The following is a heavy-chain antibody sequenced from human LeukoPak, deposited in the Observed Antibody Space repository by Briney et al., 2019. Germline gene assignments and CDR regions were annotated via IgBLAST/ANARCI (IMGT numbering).Heavy chain of an antibody. CDR2: ISGNGDNI. Sequence: GESLKISCKASGYTYTTYGISWVRQAPGQGLEWMGWISGNGDNIKYVQEFQGRVTMTTDTSTSTAYMDLRSLRSDDTAIYYCARVHGYYIGLYYFDYWGQGTLVTVSS. J-gene: IGHJ4*02. CDR3: ARVHGYYIGLYYFDY. CDR1: GYTYTTYG. D-gene: IGHD3-22*01. V-gene: IGHV1-18*01.